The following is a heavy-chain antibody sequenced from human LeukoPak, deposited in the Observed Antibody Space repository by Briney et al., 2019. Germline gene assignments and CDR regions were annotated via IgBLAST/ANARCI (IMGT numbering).Heavy chain of an antibody. D-gene: IGHD6-13*01. CDR1: GFTFDDYA. CDR2: ISWNSGSI. Sequence: SLRLSCAASGFTFDDYAMHWVRQAPGKGLEWVSGISWNSGSIGYADSVKGRFTISRDNAKNSLYLQMNSLRAEDTALYYCAKDPRPAFIAAAGSNWFDPWGQGTLVTVSS. V-gene: IGHV3-9*01. J-gene: IGHJ5*02. CDR3: AKDPRPAFIAAAGSNWFDP.